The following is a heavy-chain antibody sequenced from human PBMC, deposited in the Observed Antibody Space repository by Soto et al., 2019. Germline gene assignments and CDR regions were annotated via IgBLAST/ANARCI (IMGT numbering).Heavy chain of an antibody. Sequence: SVKVSCKVSGYTLTELSMHWVRQAPGKGLEWMGGFDPEDGETIYAQKFQGRVTMTEDASTDTAYMELSSLRSEDTAVYYCATVRKWFPNAFDIWGQGTMVTVSS. D-gene: IGHD3-22*01. CDR1: GYTLTELS. V-gene: IGHV1-24*01. CDR3: ATVRKWFPNAFDI. CDR2: FDPEDGET. J-gene: IGHJ3*02.